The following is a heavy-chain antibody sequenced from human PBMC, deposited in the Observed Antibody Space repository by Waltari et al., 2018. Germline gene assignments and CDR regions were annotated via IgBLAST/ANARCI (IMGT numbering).Heavy chain of an antibody. CDR3: AREENYDFAMDV. Sequence: EVQLVESGGGSVQPGGSLRLSCPGSGFLFRCCWMHWGRQGPGEGVVCVSRINGDGSSTTYADSVQGRFTTTRDNAKSTLYLEMNSLKSEDTGVYYCAREENYDFAMDVWGQGTTVTVSS. CDR1: GFLFRCCW. J-gene: IGHJ6*02. D-gene: IGHD1-7*01. V-gene: IGHV3-74*01. CDR2: INGDGSST.